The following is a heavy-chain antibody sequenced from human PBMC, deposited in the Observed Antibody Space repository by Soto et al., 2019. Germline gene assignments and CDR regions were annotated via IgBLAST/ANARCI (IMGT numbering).Heavy chain of an antibody. J-gene: IGHJ5*02. V-gene: IGHV1-18*01. CDR3: ARVLPPVAP. CDR2: INAYNGNT. Sequence: QAQLVQSGAEVKKPGPSVKVSCTASGYTFTSYGISWVRQAPGQGLEWMGWINAYNGNTNYAQKLQGRVTMPTDTPTSTAYMELRSLRSEDTAVYYCARVLPPVAPWGQGTLATVPA. CDR1: GYTFTSYG.